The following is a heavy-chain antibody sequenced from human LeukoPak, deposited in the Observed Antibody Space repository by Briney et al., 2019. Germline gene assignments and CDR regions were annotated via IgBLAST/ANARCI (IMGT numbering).Heavy chain of an antibody. Sequence: ASVKVSCKASGYTFSNYGISWVRQAPGQGLEWMGWISAYNGDTNYAQKLQGRLTTTTDTSTSTAYMELRSLRSDDTAVYFCARDSGLKDCGGVSCYRAFDIWGQGTMITVSS. CDR3: ARDSGLKDCGGVSCYRAFDI. D-gene: IGHD2-15*01. CDR1: GYTFSNYG. V-gene: IGHV1-18*01. J-gene: IGHJ3*02. CDR2: ISAYNGDT.